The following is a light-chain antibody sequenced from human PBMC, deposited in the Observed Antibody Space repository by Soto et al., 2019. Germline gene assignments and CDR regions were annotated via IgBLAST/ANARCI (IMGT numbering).Light chain of an antibody. CDR2: GAS. V-gene: IGKV3-20*01. Sequence: EIVLTQSPGTLSLSPGERATLSCRASQSVGSTYLAWYQQKPGQAPRLLIYGASSRATGIPDRFSGSGSGTDFTLTISRLEPEDFSVYYCQKYGGSPLYTFGQGTKLEIK. CDR3: QKYGGSPLYT. CDR1: QSVGSTY. J-gene: IGKJ2*01.